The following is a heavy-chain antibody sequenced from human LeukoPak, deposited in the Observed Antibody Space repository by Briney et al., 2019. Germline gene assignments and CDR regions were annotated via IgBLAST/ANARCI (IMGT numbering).Heavy chain of an antibody. J-gene: IGHJ4*02. Sequence: GGSLRLSCSASGFTFNRFYLHWVRQAPGKGLEFVSHISSNGATTYYADSVKGGFTISRDNSKNTLYLQMSSLRADDTAVYYCVKDRSIAAPNNDFFDSWGQGALVTVSS. V-gene: IGHV3-64D*06. D-gene: IGHD6-6*01. CDR2: ISSNGATT. CDR1: GFTFNRFY. CDR3: VKDRSIAAPNNDFFDS.